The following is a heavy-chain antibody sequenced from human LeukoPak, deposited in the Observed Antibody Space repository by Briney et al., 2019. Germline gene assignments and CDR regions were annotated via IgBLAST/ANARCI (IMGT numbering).Heavy chain of an antibody. CDR2: IWYDGSNK. CDR1: GLTFSSYG. D-gene: IGHD6-19*01. V-gene: IGHV3-33*01. CDR3: ARDMDSSGWYLYYYYGMDV. J-gene: IGHJ6*02. Sequence: GGSLRLSCAASGLTFSSYGMHWVRQAPGKGLEWVAVIWYDGSNKYYADSVKGRFTISRDNSKNTLYLQMNSLRAEDTAVYYCARDMDSSGWYLYYYYGMDVWGQGTTVTVSS.